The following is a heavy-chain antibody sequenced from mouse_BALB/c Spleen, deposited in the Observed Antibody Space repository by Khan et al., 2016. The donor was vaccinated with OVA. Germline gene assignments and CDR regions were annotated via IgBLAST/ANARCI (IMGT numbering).Heavy chain of an antibody. D-gene: IGHD1-1*01. CDR1: GFNIKDTY. CDR2: IDPANGDT. CDR3: ATYFFGSSRYFDY. V-gene: IGHV14-3*02. Sequence: VRLQQSGAELVKPGASVKLSCTASGFNIKDTYMHWVKQRPEQGLEWIGRIDPANGDTKYDPKFQGKATITADTSSNTAYLQLSSLTSEGTAASYCATYFFGSSRYFDYWGQGTTLTVSA. J-gene: IGHJ2*01.